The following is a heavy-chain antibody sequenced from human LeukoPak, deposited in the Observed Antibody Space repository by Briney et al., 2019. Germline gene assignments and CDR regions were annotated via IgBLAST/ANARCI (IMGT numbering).Heavy chain of an antibody. J-gene: IGHJ4*02. CDR1: TFTPATIT. CDR2: TAYDGSYK. D-gene: IGHD6-25*01. Sequence: ARSMSLSCAAATFTPATITTEWDRPVQGRGRGWEAFTAYDGSYKYYACSVRGRFTFSRDNSNNTLYLQMNSLSAEDTAVYYCARGHRPYTSACLFDSWGQGTLVTVSS. CDR3: ARGHRPYTSACLFDS. V-gene: IGHV3-30*19.